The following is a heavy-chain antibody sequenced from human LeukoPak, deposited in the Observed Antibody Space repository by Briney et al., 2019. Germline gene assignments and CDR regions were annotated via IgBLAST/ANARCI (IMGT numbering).Heavy chain of an antibody. CDR1: GFTFSNAW. CDR3: TRDLGDHCSSTTCYDALVDS. J-gene: IGHJ4*02. CDR2: IRSKAYGGTI. Sequence: GGSLRLSCAASGFTFSNAWMSWVRQAPGKGLGWISFIRSKAYGGTIEYAASVKGRFTISRDDSKRVAYLRMNSLKTDDTAVYYCTRDLGDHCSSTTCYDALVDSWGQGTLVTVSS. V-gene: IGHV3-49*04. D-gene: IGHD2-2*01.